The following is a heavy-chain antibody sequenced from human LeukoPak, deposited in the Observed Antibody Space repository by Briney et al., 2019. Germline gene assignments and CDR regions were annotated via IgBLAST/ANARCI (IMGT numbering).Heavy chain of an antibody. D-gene: IGHD5-18*01. Sequence: GGSLRLSCAASGFTFSDYYMSWIRQAPGKGLEWVSYISSSGSTIYYADSVKGRFTISRDNAKNSLYLQMNSLRAEVTAVYYCARDTGYSYGYGYYYYMDVWGKGTTVTVSS. CDR3: ARDTGYSYGYGYYYYMDV. V-gene: IGHV3-11*04. CDR1: GFTFSDYY. J-gene: IGHJ6*03. CDR2: ISSSGSTI.